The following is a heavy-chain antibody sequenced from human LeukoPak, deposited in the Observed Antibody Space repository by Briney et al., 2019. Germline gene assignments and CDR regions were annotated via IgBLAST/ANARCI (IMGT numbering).Heavy chain of an antibody. Sequence: SETLSLTCAVYGGSFSGYYWSWIRQPPGKGLEWIGEINHSGSTNYNPSLKSRVTISLDTSKNQFSLKLSSVTAADTAVYYCARRFHYSTSSGTSYWGQGTLVTVAS. J-gene: IGHJ4*02. CDR3: ARRFHYSTSSGTSY. D-gene: IGHD6-6*01. CDR2: INHSGST. V-gene: IGHV4-34*01. CDR1: GGSFSGYY.